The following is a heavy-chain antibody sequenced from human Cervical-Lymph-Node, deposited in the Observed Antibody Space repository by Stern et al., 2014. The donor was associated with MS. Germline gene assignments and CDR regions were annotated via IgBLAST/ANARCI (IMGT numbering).Heavy chain of an antibody. J-gene: IGHJ4*02. D-gene: IGHD6-13*01. CDR3: AKPQQQLAFDY. CDR2: ISHDGTYK. CDR1: GFSFSAYG. Sequence: QLVQSGGGVVQPGRSLRLSCAVSGFSFSAYGMHWVRQAPGKGLACVARISHDGTYKSYADSVKGRFTISRDNSRNTLYLQMNSLRPEDTAVYYCAKPQQQLAFDYWGQGTLVTVSS. V-gene: IGHV3-30*18.